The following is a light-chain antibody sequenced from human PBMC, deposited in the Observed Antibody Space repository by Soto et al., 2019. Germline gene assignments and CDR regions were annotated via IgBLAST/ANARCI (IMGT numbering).Light chain of an antibody. V-gene: IGLV2-14*01. CDR2: EVS. CDR1: SSDVGGYNY. J-gene: IGLJ1*01. CDR3: SSYTSRSTLDYV. Sequence: QSVLTQPASVSGSPGQSITISCTGTSSDVGGYNYVSWYQQHPGKAPKLMIYEVSNRPSGVPNRFSGSKSGNMASLTISGLQAEDEADYYCSSYTSRSTLDYVFGSGTKVTV.